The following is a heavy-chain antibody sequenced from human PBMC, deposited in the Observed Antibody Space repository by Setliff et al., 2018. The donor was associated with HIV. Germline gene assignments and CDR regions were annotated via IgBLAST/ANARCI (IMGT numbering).Heavy chain of an antibody. J-gene: IGHJ4*02. V-gene: IGHV4-61*02. D-gene: IGHD3-16*02. CDR2: IYTSGST. CDR1: GGSISSGSYY. CDR3: ARRKSGSSYRFFNY. Sequence: PSETLSLTCTVSGGSISSGSYYWSWIRQPAGKGLEWIGRIYTSGSTNYNPSLKSRVTISVDTSKNQFSLNLTSVTAADTAVYYCARRKSGSSYRFFNYWGLGSLVTVS.